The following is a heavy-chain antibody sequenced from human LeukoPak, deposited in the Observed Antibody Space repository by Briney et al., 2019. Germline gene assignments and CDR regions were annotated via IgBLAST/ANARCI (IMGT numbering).Heavy chain of an antibody. CDR1: GYSISSGYY. D-gene: IGHD2-2*02. CDR3: ARYQLLYHDY. Sequence: SETLSLTCTVSGYSISSGYYWGWIRQPPGQGLEWIGSIYHSGSTYYNPSLKSRVTISVDTSKNQFSLKLSSVTAADTAVYYCARYQLLYHDYWGQGTLVTVSS. CDR2: IYHSGST. V-gene: IGHV4-38-2*02. J-gene: IGHJ4*02.